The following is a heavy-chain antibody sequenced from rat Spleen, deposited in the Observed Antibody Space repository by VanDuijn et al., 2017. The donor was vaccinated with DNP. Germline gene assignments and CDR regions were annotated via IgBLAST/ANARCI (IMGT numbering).Heavy chain of an antibody. CDR1: GYSITDNY. CDR3: ARFWDYGYGDY. J-gene: IGHJ2*01. Sequence: EVQLQESGPGLVKPSQSLSLTCSVTGYSITDNYWGWIRKFPGNKMEWIGHISYSGSTGYNPSLKSRISITRDTSKNQYFLQLHSVTTEDTATYNCARFWDYGYGDYWGQGVMVTVSS. CDR2: ISYSGST. D-gene: IGHD1-7*01. V-gene: IGHV3-1*01.